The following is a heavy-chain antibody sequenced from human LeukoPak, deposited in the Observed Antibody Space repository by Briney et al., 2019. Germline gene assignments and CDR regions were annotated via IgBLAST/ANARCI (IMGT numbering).Heavy chain of an antibody. D-gene: IGHD5-18*01. Sequence: SETLSLTCAVYGGSFSGYYWSWIRQPPGKRLEWIGEINHSGSTNYNPSLKSRVTISVDTSKNQFSLKLSSVTAADTAVYYCAYTAMAPLPFDYWGQGTLVTVSS. J-gene: IGHJ4*02. CDR3: AYTAMAPLPFDY. CDR2: INHSGST. CDR1: GGSFSGYY. V-gene: IGHV4-34*01.